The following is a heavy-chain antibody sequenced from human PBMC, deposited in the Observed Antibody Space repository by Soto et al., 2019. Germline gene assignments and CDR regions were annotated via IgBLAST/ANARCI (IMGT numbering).Heavy chain of an antibody. CDR1: GFTFSSYA. V-gene: IGHV3-23*01. CDR3: ARDPNIPRFDP. CDR2: ISGSGGST. J-gene: IGHJ5*02. D-gene: IGHD2-21*01. Sequence: GGSLRLSCAASGFTFSSYAMSWVRQAPGKGLEWVSAISGSGGSTYYADSVKGRFTISRDNSKNSLYLQMNSLRAEDTAVYYCARDPNIPRFDPWGQGTLVTVSS.